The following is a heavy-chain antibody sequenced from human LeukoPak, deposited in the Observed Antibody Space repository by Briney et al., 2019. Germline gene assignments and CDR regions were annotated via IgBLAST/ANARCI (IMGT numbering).Heavy chain of an antibody. Sequence: SETLSLTCTVSGGSISSYYWSWIRQPPGKGLEWIGYIYYSGSTNYNPSLKSRVTISVDTSKNQFSLKLSSVTAADTAVYYCARKFGIAAAADYWGQGTLVTVSS. CDR1: GGSISSYY. CDR2: IYYSGST. J-gene: IGHJ4*02. CDR3: ARKFGIAAAADY. V-gene: IGHV4-59*01. D-gene: IGHD6-13*01.